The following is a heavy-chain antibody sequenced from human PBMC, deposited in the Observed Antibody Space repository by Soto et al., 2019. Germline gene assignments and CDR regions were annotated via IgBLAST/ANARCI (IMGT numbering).Heavy chain of an antibody. J-gene: IGHJ4*02. CDR2: IIPIFGTA. D-gene: IGHD6-13*01. CDR3: AGRTRNIAAAKEVDY. V-gene: IGHV1-69*06. CDR1: GGTFSSYA. Sequence: QVQLVQSGAEVKKPGSSVKVSCKASGGTFSSYAISWVRQAPGQGLEWMGGIIPIFGTANYAQKFQGRVTITADKSTRTAYMELSSLRSEDTAVYYCAGRTRNIAAAKEVDYWGQGTLVTVSS.